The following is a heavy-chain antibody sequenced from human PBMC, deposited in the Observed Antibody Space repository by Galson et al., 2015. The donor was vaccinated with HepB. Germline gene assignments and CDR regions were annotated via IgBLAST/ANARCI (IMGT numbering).Heavy chain of an antibody. CDR3: ASCEPRDKSIAARRGRSAYFDL. V-gene: IGHV1-69*10. D-gene: IGHD6-6*01. Sequence: SVKVSCKASGGTFSSYAISWVRQAPGQGLEWMGGIIPILGIANYAQKFQGRVTITADKSTSTAYMELSSLRSEDTAVYYCASCEPRDKSIAARRGRSAYFDLWGRGTLVTVSS. CDR2: IIPILGIA. CDR1: GGTFSSYA. J-gene: IGHJ2*01.